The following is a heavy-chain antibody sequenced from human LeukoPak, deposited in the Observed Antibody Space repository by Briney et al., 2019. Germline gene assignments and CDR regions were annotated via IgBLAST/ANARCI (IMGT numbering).Heavy chain of an antibody. CDR2: LSGSGGRT. J-gene: IGHJ4*02. Sequence: GGSLRLSCAASGFTFSSYAMSWVRQAPGKGLEWVSALSGSGGRTFYADSVKGRFTISRDNSKNTLYLQMNSLRADDTAIYYCAKVGYSYGYGGEDYWGQGTLVTVSS. D-gene: IGHD5-18*01. V-gene: IGHV3-23*01. CDR1: GFTFSSYA. CDR3: AKVGYSYGYGGEDY.